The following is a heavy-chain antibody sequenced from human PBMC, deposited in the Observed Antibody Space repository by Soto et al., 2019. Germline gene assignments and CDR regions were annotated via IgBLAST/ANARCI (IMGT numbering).Heavy chain of an antibody. J-gene: IGHJ4*02. D-gene: IGHD2-8*02. Sequence: QVQLVQSGAEVKKPGASVKVSCKASGYNFTAFYIYWVRQAPGQGLEWVGRINPKSGDTNYAQKFQGRVTMTRDTSISTAYMEVSSLSSDDTAFYYCAMLKQAPGGMDNWGQGTLVTVSS. CDR2: INPKSGDT. V-gene: IGHV1-2*06. CDR1: GYNFTAFY. CDR3: AMLKQAPGGMDN.